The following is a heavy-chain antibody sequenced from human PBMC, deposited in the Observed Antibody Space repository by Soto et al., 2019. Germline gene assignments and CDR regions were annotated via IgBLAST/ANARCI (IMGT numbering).Heavy chain of an antibody. CDR2: IYYSGST. D-gene: IGHD3-22*01. CDR1: GGSISSSSYY. V-gene: IGHV4-39*01. Sequence: SETLSLTCTVCGGSISSSSYYWGWIRQPPGKGLEWIGSIYYSGSTYYNPSLKSRVTISVDTSKNQFSLKLSSVTAADTAVYNCVCHGLARVTLIVVTARAFATWGQGTIVPVSS. J-gene: IGHJ3*02. CDR3: VCHGLARVTLIVVTARAFAT.